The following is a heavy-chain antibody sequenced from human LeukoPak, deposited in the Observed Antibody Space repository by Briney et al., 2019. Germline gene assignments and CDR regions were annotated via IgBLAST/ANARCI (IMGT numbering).Heavy chain of an antibody. CDR1: GGSITSYY. Sequence: PSETLSLTCTVSGGSITSYYWSWIRHPPGKGLEWIGYIYSSGSTTYNPSLRSRVTISVDTSKNQFSLRLTSVTAADTAVYYCARRAVAENYFDYWGQGTLVTDSS. CDR3: ARRAVAENYFDY. V-gene: IGHV4-59*08. CDR2: IYSSGST. J-gene: IGHJ4*02. D-gene: IGHD6-19*01.